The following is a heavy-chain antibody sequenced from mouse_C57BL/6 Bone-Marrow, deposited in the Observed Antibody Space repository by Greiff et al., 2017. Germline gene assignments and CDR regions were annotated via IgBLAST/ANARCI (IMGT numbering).Heavy chain of an antibody. V-gene: IGHV1-80*01. Sequence: QVQLQQSGAELLKPGASVKISCKASGYAFSNYRMNWVKQRPGKGLEWIGQIYPGDGDINYNGKFKGKDTLTADKSSSTAYMQLSSLTSEDSAVYLCARGAYWGQGTLVTVSS. CDR1: GYAFSNYR. CDR3: ARGAY. J-gene: IGHJ3*01. CDR2: IYPGDGDI.